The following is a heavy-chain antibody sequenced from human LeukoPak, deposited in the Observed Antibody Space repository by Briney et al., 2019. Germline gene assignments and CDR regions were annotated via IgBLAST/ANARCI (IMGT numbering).Heavy chain of an antibody. V-gene: IGHV4-30-2*01. Sequence: SQTLSLTCSVSNGSINNGGYYWSWDRQPPGKGLEWIGYIYHSGSTYYSPSLKSRVTISLDRSENKFSLNLTSVTAADTALYYCARSAPSLFYFYYMDVWGKGTTVTVSS. CDR1: NGSINNGGYY. J-gene: IGHJ6*03. CDR3: ARSAPSLFYFYYMDV. D-gene: IGHD3-10*01. CDR2: IYHSGST.